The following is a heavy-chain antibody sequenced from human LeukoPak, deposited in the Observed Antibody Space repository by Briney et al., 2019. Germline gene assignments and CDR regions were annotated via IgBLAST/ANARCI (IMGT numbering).Heavy chain of an antibody. CDR1: GGTFSSYA. CDR3: ARGHRIAAAGTGYYYVMDV. CDR2: IIPIFGTS. V-gene: IGHV1-69*13. Sequence: GASVKVSCKASGGTFSSYAISWVRQAPGQGLEWMGGIIPIFGTSNYAQKFQGRVTITADESTTTAYMELSSLKSEDTAVYYCARGHRIAAAGTGYYYVMDVWGQGTTVTVSS. J-gene: IGHJ6*02. D-gene: IGHD6-13*01.